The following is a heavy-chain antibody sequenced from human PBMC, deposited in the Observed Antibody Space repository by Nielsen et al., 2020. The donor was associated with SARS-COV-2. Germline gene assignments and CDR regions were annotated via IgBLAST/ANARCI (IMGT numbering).Heavy chain of an antibody. Sequence: GESLKISCTTSGLTFSSSIMAWVRQAPGKGPAWCLIIHGSCDETHYAGFAKGRFTISRDNSQNTVYLQMNSLRAEDAAIYYCAKEVWFGELLTLDYWGQGALVTVSS. CDR1: GLTFSSSI. V-gene: IGHV3-23*01. D-gene: IGHD3-10*01. CDR3: AKEVWFGELLTLDY. J-gene: IGHJ4*02. CDR2: IHGSCDET.